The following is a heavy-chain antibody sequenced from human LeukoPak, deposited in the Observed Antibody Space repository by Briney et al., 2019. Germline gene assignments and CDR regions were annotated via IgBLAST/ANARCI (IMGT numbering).Heavy chain of an antibody. CDR1: GFTFSSYA. J-gene: IGHJ4*02. CDR2: ISYDGSNK. CDR3: ARDHNVEMATIFGY. Sequence: PGRSLRLSCAAPGFTFSSYAMHWVRQAPGKGLEWVAVISYDGSNKYYADSVKGRFTISRDNSKNTLYLQMNSLRAEDTAVYYCARDHNVEMATIFGYWGQGTLVAVSS. D-gene: IGHD5-24*01. V-gene: IGHV3-30*01.